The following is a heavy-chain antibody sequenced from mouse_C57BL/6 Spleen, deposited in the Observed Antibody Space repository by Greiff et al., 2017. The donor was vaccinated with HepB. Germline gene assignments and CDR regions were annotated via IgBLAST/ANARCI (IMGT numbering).Heavy chain of an antibody. CDR2: IDPNSGGT. Sequence: VQLQQSGAELVKPGASVKLSCKASGYTFTSYWMHWVKQRPGRGLEWTGRIDPNSGGTKYNEKFKRKATLTVDKPSSTAYMENSSLTSEDSAVYYCASPGGYYPYYFDYWGQGTTLTVAS. CDR3: ASPGGYYPYYFDY. D-gene: IGHD2-3*01. CDR1: GYTFTSYW. V-gene: IGHV1-72*01. J-gene: IGHJ2*01.